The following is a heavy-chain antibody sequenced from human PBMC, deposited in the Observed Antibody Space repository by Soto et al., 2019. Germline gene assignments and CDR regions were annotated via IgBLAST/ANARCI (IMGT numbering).Heavy chain of an antibody. CDR1: GGSFSGYY. V-gene: IGHV4-34*01. CDR2: INHGGRT. J-gene: IGHJ5*02. D-gene: IGHD1-1*01. Sequence: QVQLHQWGAGVLKPSETLSLNCDVYGGSFSGYYWSWIRQPPGKGLEWIGEINHGGRTNYNPSLKSRVTMSLDTSKNQFSLKMTSVTAADTAVYYCAREHDFRPINWFDPWGQGTLVIVSS. CDR3: AREHDFRPINWFDP.